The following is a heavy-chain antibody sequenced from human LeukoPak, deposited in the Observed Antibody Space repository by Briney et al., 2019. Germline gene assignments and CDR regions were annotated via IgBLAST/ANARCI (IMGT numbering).Heavy chain of an antibody. D-gene: IGHD3-10*01. CDR2: IYYSGST. Sequence: SETLSLTCTVSGGSISSSSYYWGWIRQPPGKGLEWIGGIYYSGSTYYNPSLKSRVTISVDTSKNQFSLKLSSVTAADTAVYYCARRSSMVRGVIRPANWGQGTLVTVSS. CDR3: ARRSSMVRGVIRPAN. J-gene: IGHJ4*02. CDR1: GGSISSSSYY. V-gene: IGHV4-39*01.